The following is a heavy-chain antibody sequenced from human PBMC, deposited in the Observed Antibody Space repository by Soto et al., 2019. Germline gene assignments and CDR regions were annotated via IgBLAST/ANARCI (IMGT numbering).Heavy chain of an antibody. V-gene: IGHV3-30-3*01. CDR1: GFTFSSYA. Sequence: GGSLRLSCAASGFTFSSYAMHWVRQAPGKGLEWVAVISYDGSNKYYADSVKGRFTISRDNSKNTLYLQMNSLRAEGTAVYYCARHLGYCSGGSCYVSLKSGWFDPWGQGTLVTVSS. CDR2: ISYDGSNK. CDR3: ARHLGYCSGGSCYVSLKSGWFDP. J-gene: IGHJ5*02. D-gene: IGHD2-15*01.